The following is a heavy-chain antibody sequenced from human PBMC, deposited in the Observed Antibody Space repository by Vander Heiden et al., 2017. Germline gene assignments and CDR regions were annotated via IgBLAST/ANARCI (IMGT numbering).Heavy chain of an antibody. CDR2: IYYSGST. CDR3: ARQRGYRLNWFDP. V-gene: IGHV4-39*01. CDR1: GGSIGSSSYY. Sequence: QLQLQESGPGLVKPSETLSLTCTVSGGSIGSSSYYWGWIRQPPGKGLEWIGSIYYSGSTYYNPSLKSRVTISVDTSKNQFSLKLSSVTAADTAVYYCARQRGYRLNWFDPWGQGTLVTVSS. J-gene: IGHJ5*02. D-gene: IGHD4-4*01.